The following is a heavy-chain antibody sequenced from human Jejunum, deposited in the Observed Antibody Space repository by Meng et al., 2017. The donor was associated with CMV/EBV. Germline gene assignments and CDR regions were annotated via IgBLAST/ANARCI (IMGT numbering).Heavy chain of an antibody. D-gene: IGHD3-9*01. Sequence: EVQLVESGGGLVQPGGSLRLSCAASGFTFSRYLMHWVRQAPGQGLVWVSRIDTDGSYTTYADSVKGRFTISRDNSKNTLYLQMNSLRAEDTAIYYCAKDSPILTVWGQGTLVTVSS. V-gene: IGHV3-74*01. CDR1: GFTFSRYL. CDR3: AKDSPILTV. CDR2: IDTDGSYT. J-gene: IGHJ4*02.